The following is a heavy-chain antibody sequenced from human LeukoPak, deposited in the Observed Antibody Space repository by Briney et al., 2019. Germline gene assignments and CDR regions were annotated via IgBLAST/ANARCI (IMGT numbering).Heavy chain of an antibody. J-gene: IGHJ4*02. V-gene: IGHV3-48*04. CDR2: ISGTSNTK. Sequence: GGSLRLSCAASGFPFSRYDMTWVRQAPGKGLEWVSYISGTSNTKYYPDSVKGRFSISRDNAKNLVYLQMNSLRAEDTAVYYCARDQGYSSSWFDYWGQGTLVTVSS. CDR1: GFPFSRYD. D-gene: IGHD6-13*01. CDR3: ARDQGYSSSWFDY.